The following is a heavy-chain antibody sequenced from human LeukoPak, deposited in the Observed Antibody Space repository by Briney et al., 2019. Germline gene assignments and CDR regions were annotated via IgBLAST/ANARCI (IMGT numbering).Heavy chain of an antibody. CDR1: GYTFATYW. Sequence: GESLKISCKGSGYTFATYWIGWVRQMPGKGLEWMGIIYPGDSDTRYSPSFQGQVTISADKSISTAYLQWSSLRASDTAMYYCARPRSYSSGWTYYFDYWGQGTLVTVPS. CDR3: ARPRSYSSGWTYYFDY. V-gene: IGHV5-51*01. J-gene: IGHJ4*02. CDR2: IYPGDSDT. D-gene: IGHD6-19*01.